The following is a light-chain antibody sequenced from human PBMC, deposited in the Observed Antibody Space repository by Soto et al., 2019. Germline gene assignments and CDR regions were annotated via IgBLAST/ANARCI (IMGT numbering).Light chain of an antibody. Sequence: EIVLTQSPGTLSLSPGERATLSCMASQSISSSYLAWYQQKPGQAPRLLIYGASSRATGIPDRFSGSGSGPDFTLTISSLEPEDFAVYYCQLYGTSPCTFVPGTKVDIK. J-gene: IGKJ3*01. CDR1: QSISSSY. CDR2: GAS. V-gene: IGKV3-20*01. CDR3: QLYGTSPCT.